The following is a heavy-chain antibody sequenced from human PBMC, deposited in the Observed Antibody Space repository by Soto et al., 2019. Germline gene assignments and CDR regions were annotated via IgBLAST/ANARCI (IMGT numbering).Heavy chain of an antibody. Sequence: PSETLSLTCTVSGGSISSGDYYWSWIRQPPGKGLEWIGYIYYSGSTYYNPSLKSRVTISVDTSKNQFSLKLSSVTAADTAVYYCANKAARPYYYGMDVWGQGTTVTVSS. V-gene: IGHV4-30-4*01. D-gene: IGHD6-6*01. CDR1: GGSISSGDYY. CDR2: IYYSGST. J-gene: IGHJ6*02. CDR3: ANKAARPYYYGMDV.